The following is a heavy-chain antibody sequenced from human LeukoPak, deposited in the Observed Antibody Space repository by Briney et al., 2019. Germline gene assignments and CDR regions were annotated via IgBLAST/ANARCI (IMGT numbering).Heavy chain of an antibody. CDR1: GGSFSGYY. D-gene: IGHD3-10*01. Sequence: PSVTLSLTCAVYGGSFSGYYWSWIRQPPGKGLEWIGEINHSGSTNYNPSLKSRVTISVDTSKNQFSLKLSSVTAADTAVYYCARVGADGSGFLFDYWGQGTLVTVSS. V-gene: IGHV4-34*01. CDR3: ARVGADGSGFLFDY. J-gene: IGHJ4*02. CDR2: INHSGST.